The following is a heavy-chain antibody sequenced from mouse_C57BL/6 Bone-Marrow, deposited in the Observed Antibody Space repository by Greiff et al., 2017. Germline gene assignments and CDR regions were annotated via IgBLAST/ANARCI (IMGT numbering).Heavy chain of an antibody. Sequence: LEESGPELVKPGASVKISCKASGYAFSSSWMNWVKQRPGKGLEWIGRIYPGDGDTNYNGKFKGKATLTADKSSSTAYMQLSSLTSEDSAVYFCARVYDYDLAWFAYWGQGTLVTVSA. CDR2: IYPGDGDT. CDR3: ARVYDYDLAWFAY. J-gene: IGHJ3*01. V-gene: IGHV1-82*01. D-gene: IGHD2-4*01. CDR1: GYAFSSSW.